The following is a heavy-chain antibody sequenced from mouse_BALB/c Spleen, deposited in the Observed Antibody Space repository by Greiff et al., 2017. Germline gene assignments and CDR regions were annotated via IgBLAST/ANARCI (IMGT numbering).Heavy chain of an antibody. CDR3: TRSFYGSSYGYFDV. CDR2: IDPETGGT. Sequence: QVQLQQSGAELVKPGASVKLSCTASGFNIKDTYMHWVKQTPVHGLEWIGAIDPETGGTAYNQKFKGKATLTADKSSSTAYMELRSLTSEDSAVYYCTRSFYGSSYGYFDVWGAGTTVTVSS. CDR1: GFNIKDTY. D-gene: IGHD1-1*01. J-gene: IGHJ1*01. V-gene: IGHV1-15*01.